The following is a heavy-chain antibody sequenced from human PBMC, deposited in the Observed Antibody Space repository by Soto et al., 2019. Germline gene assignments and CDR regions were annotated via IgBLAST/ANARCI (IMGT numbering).Heavy chain of an antibody. CDR3: ARGSSYGGNPSD. D-gene: IGHD2-15*01. J-gene: IGHJ4*02. CDR2: INHTGST. V-gene: IGHV4-34*01. Sequence: SETLSLTGAVYGRADSGYYWSWIPQPPVKGLEWIREINHTGSTNYNPYVKSRVTISVDTSKNQCSLKLSSVTAADTAVYYCARGSSYGGNPSDWGQGTLVTVCS. CDR1: GRADSGYY.